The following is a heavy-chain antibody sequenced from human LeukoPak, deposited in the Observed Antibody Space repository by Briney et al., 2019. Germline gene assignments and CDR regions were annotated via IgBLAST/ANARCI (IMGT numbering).Heavy chain of an antibody. Sequence: GGSLRLSCAASGFNLSRNGMHWVRQAPGKGLEWVAFIRYDGTKKFYGDSVRSRFTISRDNSKNTVYLQMNSLRDDDTAVYYCARDFDDVNGDYYYIPDYWGQGILVTVSS. CDR3: ARDFDDVNGDYYYIPDY. D-gene: IGHD3-10*01. V-gene: IGHV3-30*02. CDR2: IRYDGTKK. CDR1: GFNLSRNG. J-gene: IGHJ4*02.